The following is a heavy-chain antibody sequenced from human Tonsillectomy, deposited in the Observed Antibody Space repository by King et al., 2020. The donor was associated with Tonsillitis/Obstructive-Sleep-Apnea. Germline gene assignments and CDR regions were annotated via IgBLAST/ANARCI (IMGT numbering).Heavy chain of an antibody. V-gene: IGHV2-5*02. Sequence: TLKESGPTLVKPTQTLTLTCTFSGFSLSTSGVGVGWIRQPPGKALEWLALIYWDDDKRYSPSLKSRLTITKDTSKNQVVLTMTIMDPVDTATYYCAHVVVAATNFDYWGQGTLVTVSS. CDR1: GFSLSTSGVG. CDR2: IYWDDDK. J-gene: IGHJ4*02. D-gene: IGHD2-15*01. CDR3: AHVVVAATNFDY.